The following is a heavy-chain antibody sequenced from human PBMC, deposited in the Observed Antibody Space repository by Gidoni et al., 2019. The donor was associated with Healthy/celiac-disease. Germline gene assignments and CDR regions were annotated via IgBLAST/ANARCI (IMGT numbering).Heavy chain of an antibody. CDR3: AKDSGPDIVVVVAAYYFDY. CDR1: GFTFSSYG. V-gene: IGHV3-30*18. Sequence: QVQLVESGGGVVQPGRSLRLSCAASGFTFSSYGMHWVRQAPGKGLEWVAVISYDGSNKYYADSVKGRFTISRDNSKNTLYLQMNSLRAEDTAVYYCAKDSGPDIVVVVAAYYFDYWGQGTLVTVSS. J-gene: IGHJ4*02. D-gene: IGHD2-15*01. CDR2: ISYDGSNK.